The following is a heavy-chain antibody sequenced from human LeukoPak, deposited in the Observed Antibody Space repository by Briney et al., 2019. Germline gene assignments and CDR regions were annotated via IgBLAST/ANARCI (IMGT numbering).Heavy chain of an antibody. CDR3: ARRISYGYYFDY. V-gene: IGHV5-10-1*01. Sequence: GESLRISCKGSGYTFSIYWISWVRQMPGKGLEWMGRIDPSDSYTNYSPSFQGHVTISADKSINTAYLQWSSLKASDTAMYYCARRISYGYYFDYWGQGTLVTVSS. J-gene: IGHJ4*02. D-gene: IGHD5-18*01. CDR2: IDPSDSYT. CDR1: GYTFSIYW.